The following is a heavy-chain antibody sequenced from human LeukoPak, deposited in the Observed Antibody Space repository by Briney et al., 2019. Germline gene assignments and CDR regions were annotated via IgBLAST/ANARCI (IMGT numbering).Heavy chain of an antibody. V-gene: IGHV3-48*02. CDR2: ISSSSGTI. CDR3: ARDLPPGSTGWYLGY. J-gene: IGHJ4*02. D-gene: IGHD6-19*01. Sequence: GGSLRLSCAASGFTFSSYSMNWVRQAPGKGLEWISYISSSSGTIYYADSVKGRFTISRDNAKNSVDLQMSSLRDEDTAVYYCARDLPPGSTGWYLGYWGQGALVTVSS. CDR1: GFTFSSYS.